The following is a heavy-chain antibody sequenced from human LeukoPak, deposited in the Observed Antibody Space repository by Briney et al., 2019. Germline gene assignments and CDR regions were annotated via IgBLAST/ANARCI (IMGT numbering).Heavy chain of an antibody. CDR1: GFTFSSYA. J-gene: IGHJ5*02. V-gene: IGHV3-30-3*01. D-gene: IGHD5-24*01. Sequence: GRSLRLSCAASGFTFSSYAMHWVRQAPGKGLEWVAVISYDGSNKYYADSVKGRFTISRDNSRNTLYLQMISLRAEDTAVYYCAKQFVDVWGQGTLVTVSS. CDR3: AKQFVDV. CDR2: ISYDGSNK.